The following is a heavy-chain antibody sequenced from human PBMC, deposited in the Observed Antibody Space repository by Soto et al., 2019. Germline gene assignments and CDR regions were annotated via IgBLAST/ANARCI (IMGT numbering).Heavy chain of an antibody. CDR2: TYYRSKWYN. D-gene: IGHD2-15*01. Sequence: QVQLQQSGPGLVKPSQTLSLTCAVSGDRVASNNIAWKWLRQSPWRGLEWLGRTYYRSKWYNEYAVPARSRITINLHTSKTQFSLQLNSVTPEDTAVYYCASGRWSTFDSWGQGAQVTVSS. CDR1: GDRVASNNIA. CDR3: ASGRWSTFDS. J-gene: IGHJ4*02. V-gene: IGHV6-1*01.